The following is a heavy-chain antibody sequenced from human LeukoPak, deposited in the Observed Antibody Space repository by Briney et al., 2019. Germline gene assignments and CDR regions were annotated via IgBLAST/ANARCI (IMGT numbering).Heavy chain of an antibody. CDR3: AREIVGGFNPGAY. Sequence: SETLSPTCTVSLDSTTSNFWSWVRQPPGKGLEWIGEIHRGGSTNYNPSLQSRVTISIDRSKNQIALELSSVTAADTAVYYCAREIVGGFNPGAYWGQGTLVTVSS. V-gene: IGHV4-4*02. J-gene: IGHJ4*02. CDR1: LDSTTSNF. D-gene: IGHD1-14*01. CDR2: IHRGGST.